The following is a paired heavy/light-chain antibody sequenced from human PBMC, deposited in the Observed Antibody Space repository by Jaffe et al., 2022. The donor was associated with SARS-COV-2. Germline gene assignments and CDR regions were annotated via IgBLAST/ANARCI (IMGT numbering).Heavy chain of an antibody. V-gene: IGHV3-72*01. D-gene: IGHD3-3*01. Sequence: EVQLVESGGGLVQPGGSLRLSCAASGFSFSDHYMDWVRQAPGMGLEWVGRSRDRAHSYTTEYAASVKGRFTVSRDDSKNSLYLQMNSLKIEDTAVYYCARRGRSGDHSSIDNWGQGTLVTVSS. CDR2: SRDRAHSYTT. CDR1: GFSFSDHY. J-gene: IGHJ4*02. CDR3: ARRGRSGDHSSIDN.
Light chain of an antibody. V-gene: IGKV1-5*03. Sequence: DIQMTQSPSTLSASVGDRVTITCRASQSITTWLGWHQQKPGKAPKLLIYHASILESGVPSRFSGSGSGTEFTLTISSLQPDDFATYYCQQYNGYPLTFGGGTKVEIK. CDR3: QQYNGYPLT. CDR2: HAS. CDR1: QSITTW. J-gene: IGKJ4*01.